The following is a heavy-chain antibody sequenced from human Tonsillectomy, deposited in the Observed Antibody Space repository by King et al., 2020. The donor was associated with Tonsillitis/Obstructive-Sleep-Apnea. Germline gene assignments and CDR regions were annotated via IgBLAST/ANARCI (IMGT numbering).Heavy chain of an antibody. CDR1: GFTFSDYY. V-gene: IGHV3-11*05. CDR2: ISTSSSYT. J-gene: IGHJ6*03. D-gene: IGHD4-11*01. CDR3: ARTLTTSYYYYYYMDV. Sequence: VQLVESGGDLVKPGGSLRLSCAASGFTFSDYYLSWIRQAPGKGLEWVSYISTSSSYTNYADSVKGRFTISRDNAKNSLYLQRNSLRAEDTAVYYCARTLTTSYYYYYYMDVWGKGTTVTVSS.